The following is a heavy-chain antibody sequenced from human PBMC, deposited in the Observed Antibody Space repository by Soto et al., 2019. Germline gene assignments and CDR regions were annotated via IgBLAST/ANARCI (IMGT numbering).Heavy chain of an antibody. D-gene: IGHD2-15*01. CDR2: IYWDDDK. CDR1: GFSHSTPAVR. Sequence: QITLKESGPTLVKPTQTLTLTCTFSGFSHSTPAVRVGWIRQPPAKGLEWLALIYWDDDKRYSPSLKSRLSITKDTSKTPLVLTMTNIDPVDTATYYCSHLLTYCGGGTCYRSVNYMDVLGEETTVTVSS. J-gene: IGHJ6*03. CDR3: SHLLTYCGGGTCYRSVNYMDV. V-gene: IGHV2-5*02.